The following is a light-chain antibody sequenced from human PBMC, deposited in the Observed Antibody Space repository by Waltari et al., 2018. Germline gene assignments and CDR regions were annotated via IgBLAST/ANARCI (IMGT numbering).Light chain of an antibody. CDR3: ATWDDRLSGWL. CDR2: KND. J-gene: IGLJ3*02. Sequence: QSVLTQTPSASGTPGQRVTISCSGSSSNIGSQYVYWYQQLPGTAPKLLIYKNDQRPAGVPDRFSGAKSGTSASLAISGRRSEDEADYYCATWDDRLSGWLFGGGTKLTAL. CDR1: SSNIGSQY. V-gene: IGLV1-47*01.